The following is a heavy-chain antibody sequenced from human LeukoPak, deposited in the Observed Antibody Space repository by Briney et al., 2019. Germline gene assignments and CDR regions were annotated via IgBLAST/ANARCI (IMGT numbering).Heavy chain of an antibody. Sequence: GGSLRLSCAASGFTFSNYGMHWVRQAPGKGLEWVSSISGSSDDIYYADSVKGRFTISRDNSKNSLYLQMKGLRAEDTALYYCARRGYYDYTGFDYWGQGTLVTVSS. CDR2: ISGSSDDI. CDR3: ARRGYYDYTGFDY. D-gene: IGHD3-16*01. CDR1: GFTFSNYG. J-gene: IGHJ4*02. V-gene: IGHV3-21*01.